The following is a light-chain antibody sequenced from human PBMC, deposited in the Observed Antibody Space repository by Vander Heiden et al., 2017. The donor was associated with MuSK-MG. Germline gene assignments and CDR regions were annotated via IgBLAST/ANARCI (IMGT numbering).Light chain of an antibody. CDR2: GNS. CDR1: SSNIGAGYD. Sequence: QSVLTQPPSVSGAPGQRVTISCTGSSSNIGAGYDVQWYQQLPGTAPNLLIYGNSNRPSGVPDRFSGSKSGTSASLAITGLQAEDEADYYCQSYDSSQRVVFGGGTKLTVL. J-gene: IGLJ2*01. V-gene: IGLV1-40*01. CDR3: QSYDSSQRVV.